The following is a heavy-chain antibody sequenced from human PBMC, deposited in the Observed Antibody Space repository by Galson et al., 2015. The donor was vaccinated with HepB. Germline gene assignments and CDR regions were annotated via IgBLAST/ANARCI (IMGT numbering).Heavy chain of an antibody. CDR1: GFTFDDHA. V-gene: IGHV3-9*01. CDR3: AKDKIAVAGTGGGFDI. D-gene: IGHD6-19*01. CDR2: ISWNSGSI. J-gene: IGHJ3*02. Sequence: SLRLSCAASGFTFDDHAMHWVRQAPGKGLEWVSGISWNSGSIDYADSVKGRFTISRDNAKNSLYLQMNSLRAEDTALYYCAKDKIAVAGTGGGFDILGQGTMVTVSS.